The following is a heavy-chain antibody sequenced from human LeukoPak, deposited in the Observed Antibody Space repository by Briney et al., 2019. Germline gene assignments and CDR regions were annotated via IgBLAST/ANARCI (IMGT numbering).Heavy chain of an antibody. D-gene: IGHD7-27*01. J-gene: IGHJ3*02. CDR2: ISYDGSNK. CDR3: AKVGKHDAFDI. Sequence: XTXXXXXMXXVRQAPGXXLEGVAVISYDGSNKYYAASVKGRFTISRDNSKNTLYLQMNSLRAEDTAVYYCAKVGKHDAFDIWGQGTMVTVSS. CDR1: XTXXXXX. V-gene: IGHV3-30*18.